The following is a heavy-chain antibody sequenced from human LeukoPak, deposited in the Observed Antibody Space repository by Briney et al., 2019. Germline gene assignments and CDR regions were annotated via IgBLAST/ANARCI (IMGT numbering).Heavy chain of an antibody. Sequence: GGSLRLSCAVSGFTVNRNYMSWVRQAPGKGLEWVSVIYDDGSTYYADSVKGRFIISRDNSKNTLFLQMNNLRAEDTAAYDCARDQFMPTRFYCGEGSLVTVS. CDR3: ARDQFMPTRFY. J-gene: IGHJ4*02. CDR1: GFTVNRNY. D-gene: IGHD2-2*01. V-gene: IGHV3-53*01. CDR2: IYDDGST.